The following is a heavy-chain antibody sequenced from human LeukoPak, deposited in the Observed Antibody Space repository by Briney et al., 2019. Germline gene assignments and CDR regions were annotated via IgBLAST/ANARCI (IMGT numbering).Heavy chain of an antibody. CDR3: ARDRRYDILAGYYWWESDY. CDR2: ISYDGSNK. J-gene: IGHJ4*02. D-gene: IGHD3-9*01. CDR1: GFTFSSYA. V-gene: IGHV3-30*04. Sequence: GGSLRLSCAASGFTFSSYAMHWVRQAPGKGLEWVAVISYDGSNKYYADPVKGRFTISRDNSKNTLYLQMNSLRAEDTAVYYCARDRRYDILAGYYWWESDYWGQGTLVTVSS.